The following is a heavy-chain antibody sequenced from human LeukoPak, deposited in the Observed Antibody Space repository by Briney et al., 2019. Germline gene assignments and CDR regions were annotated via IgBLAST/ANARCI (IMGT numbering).Heavy chain of an antibody. V-gene: IGHV3-9*03. CDR3: TKDSGYDLLIGRYFDL. J-gene: IGHJ2*01. D-gene: IGHD3-9*01. CDR1: GFTLDNYA. CDR2: ISWNSGIV. Sequence: GGSLRLSCAASGFTLDNYAMHWVRQAPEKGLEWVSGISWNSGIVGYADCVKGRFTISRDNAKNSLYLQMNSLRAEDMALYYCTKDSGYDLLIGRYFDLWGRGTLVTVSS.